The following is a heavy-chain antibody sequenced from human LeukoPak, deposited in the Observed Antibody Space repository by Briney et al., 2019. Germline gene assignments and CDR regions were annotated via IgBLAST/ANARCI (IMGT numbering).Heavy chain of an antibody. Sequence: ASVKVSCKASGYTFTGYYMHWVRQAPGQGLEWMGWINPNSGGTNYAQKFQGRVTMTRDTSISTAYMELSRLRSDDTAVYYCARGTFQYSSGWYYFDYWGQGTLVTVSS. CDR2: INPNSGGT. V-gene: IGHV1-2*02. J-gene: IGHJ4*02. CDR3: ARGTFQYSSGWYYFDY. D-gene: IGHD6-19*01. CDR1: GYTFTGYY.